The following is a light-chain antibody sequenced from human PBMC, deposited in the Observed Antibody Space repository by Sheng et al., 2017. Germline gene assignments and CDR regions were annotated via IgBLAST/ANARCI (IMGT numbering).Light chain of an antibody. V-gene: IGLV3-1*01. Sequence: SYDLTQVPSVSVSPGQTASITCSGDNLGNKYSSWYQQRPGQSPVLVIYQDTERPSGIPERFSGSNSGNTATLTISGTQAMDEADYYCQAWASSTAVVFGGGTRLTVL. CDR2: QDT. J-gene: IGLJ2*01. CDR3: QAWASSTAVV. CDR1: NLGNKY.